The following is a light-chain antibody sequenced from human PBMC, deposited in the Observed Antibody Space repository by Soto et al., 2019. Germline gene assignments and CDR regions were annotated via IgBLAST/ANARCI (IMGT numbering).Light chain of an antibody. Sequence: QSVLTQPPSASGTPGQRVTISCSGSSSNIGSNYVYWYQQLPGTAPKLLILRNTKRPSGIPDRFSGSKSGTSGSLAISDLRSEDEGDYYCAAWDDSLSAVLFGGGTKLTVL. V-gene: IGLV1-47*01. J-gene: IGLJ2*01. CDR1: SSNIGSNY. CDR3: AAWDDSLSAVL. CDR2: RNT.